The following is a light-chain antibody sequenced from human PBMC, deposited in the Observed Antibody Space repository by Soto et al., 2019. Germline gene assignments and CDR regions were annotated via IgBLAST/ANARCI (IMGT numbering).Light chain of an antibody. V-gene: IGKV3-20*01. J-gene: IGKJ5*01. CDR2: GAS. CDR1: QSISSIY. CDR3: QQYGSSPIT. Sequence: EIVLTHSPGTLSLSPGEKATLSFRASQSISSIYLAWYQQKPGQAPRLLIYGASSRATGIPDRFSGSGSGTDFTLTISRLEPEDFAVYYCQQYGSSPITFGQGTRLEIK.